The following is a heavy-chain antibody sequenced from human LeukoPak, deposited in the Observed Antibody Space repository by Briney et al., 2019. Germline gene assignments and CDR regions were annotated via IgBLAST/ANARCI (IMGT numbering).Heavy chain of an antibody. J-gene: IGHJ3*02. CDR3: ARDSNPYCSGGSCTAFDI. Sequence: GGSLRLSCAASGFTFSSYSMNWVRQAPGKGLEWVSSISGSNSYIYYADSMKGRFTISRDNARNSLYLQMNSLRAEDTAMYFCARDSNPYCSGGSCTAFDIWGQGTMVTVSS. V-gene: IGHV3-21*01. D-gene: IGHD2-15*01. CDR2: ISGSNSYI. CDR1: GFTFSSYS.